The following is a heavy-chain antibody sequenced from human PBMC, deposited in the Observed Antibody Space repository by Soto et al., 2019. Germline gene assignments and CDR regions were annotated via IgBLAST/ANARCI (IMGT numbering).Heavy chain of an antibody. Sequence: QVQLVESGGGVVQPGRSLRLSCAASGFTFSSYAMHWVRQAPGKGLEWVAVISYDGSNKYYADSVKGRFTISRDNSKNTLFRQMSSLGAEDTAVYYCARDRRIAVGGTPEYFQHWGQGALVTVSS. CDR3: ARDRRIAVGGTPEYFQH. CDR2: ISYDGSNK. CDR1: GFTFSSYA. V-gene: IGHV3-30-3*01. D-gene: IGHD6-19*01. J-gene: IGHJ1*01.